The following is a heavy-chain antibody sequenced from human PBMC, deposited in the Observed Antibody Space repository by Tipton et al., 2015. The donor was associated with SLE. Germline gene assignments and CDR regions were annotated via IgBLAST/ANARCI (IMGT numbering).Heavy chain of an antibody. V-gene: IGHV4-30-4*01. Sequence: TLSLTCAVFGGSISRNNYWSWIRQPPGKGLVWIGYIYYSGTTYYNPSLRSGVTISVDTSKNQFSLNLNSVTAADTAVYFCARIPPPGLHSSSSTDHYFD. CDR2: IYYSGTT. D-gene: IGHD6-6*01. CDR1: GGSISRNNY. J-gene: IGHJ4*01. CDR3: ARIPPPGLHSSSSTDHYFD.